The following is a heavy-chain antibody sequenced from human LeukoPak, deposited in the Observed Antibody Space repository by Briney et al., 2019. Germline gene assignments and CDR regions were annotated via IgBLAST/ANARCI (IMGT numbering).Heavy chain of an antibody. D-gene: IGHD3-22*01. Sequence: GGSLRLSCAASGLTFSSYAMSWVRQAPRKGLEWVSAISGSGGSTYYADSVKGRFTISRDNSKNTLYLQMNSLRAEDTAVYYCAKDHGYYDSSGYSPFDYWGQGTLVTVSS. CDR2: ISGSGGST. CDR1: GLTFSSYA. V-gene: IGHV3-23*01. J-gene: IGHJ4*02. CDR3: AKDHGYYDSSGYSPFDY.